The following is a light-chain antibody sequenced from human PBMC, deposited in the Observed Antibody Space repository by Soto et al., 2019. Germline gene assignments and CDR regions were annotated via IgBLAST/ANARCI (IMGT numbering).Light chain of an antibody. J-gene: IGKJ4*01. V-gene: IGKV1-9*01. Sequence: IQLTQSPSSLSASAGDRVTITCRASQGITSYLAWYQQRQGKAPGLLIYSASTLQSGVPSRFSGSGYGTDFSLTISNLQPEDFATYYCQQHYSHPRTFGGGTKVEIK. CDR2: SAS. CDR1: QGITSY. CDR3: QQHYSHPRT.